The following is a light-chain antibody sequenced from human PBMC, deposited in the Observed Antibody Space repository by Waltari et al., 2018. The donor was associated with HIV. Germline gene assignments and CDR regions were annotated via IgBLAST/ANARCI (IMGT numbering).Light chain of an antibody. Sequence: QSALTQPPSASGSPGQSVTISCPGTSSHVGRYDSVSWYQQHPGKAPKLLIYEVNTRPSGVPDRFSGSKSGNTASLTVSGLQAEDEAEYSCTSYAGINPVAFGGGTKLTVL. CDR3: TSYAGINPVA. CDR2: EVN. V-gene: IGLV2-8*01. J-gene: IGLJ2*01. CDR1: SSHVGRYDS.